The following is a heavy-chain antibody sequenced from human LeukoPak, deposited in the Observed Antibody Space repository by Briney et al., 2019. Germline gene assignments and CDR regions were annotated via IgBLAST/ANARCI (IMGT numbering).Heavy chain of an antibody. CDR1: GFSVSNYY. J-gene: IGHJ5*02. CDR2: IRGSGET. V-gene: IGHV3-66*03. Sequence: GGSLRLSCAVSGFSVSNYYMNWVRQAPGKGLEWVSLIRGSGETFYADSVKGRFTISRDDSKNTVYLQMNSLRVEDTAEYFCARDRAATQDWVEFDPWGQGTLDTVSS. D-gene: IGHD3/OR15-3a*01. CDR3: ARDRAATQDWVEFDP.